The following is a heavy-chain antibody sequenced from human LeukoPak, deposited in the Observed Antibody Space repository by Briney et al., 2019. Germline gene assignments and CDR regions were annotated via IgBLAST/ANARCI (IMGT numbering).Heavy chain of an antibody. D-gene: IGHD2-15*01. V-gene: IGHV5-10-1*01. CDR1: GYSSTSYW. J-gene: IGHJ3*02. CDR2: IDPSDSYT. Sequence: GESLKISCKGSGYSSTSYWISWVRQMPGKGLEWMGRIDPSDSYTNYSPSFQGHVTISADKSISTAYLQWSSLKASDTAMYYCASWRSVAGAFDIWGQGTMVTVSS. CDR3: ASWRSVAGAFDI.